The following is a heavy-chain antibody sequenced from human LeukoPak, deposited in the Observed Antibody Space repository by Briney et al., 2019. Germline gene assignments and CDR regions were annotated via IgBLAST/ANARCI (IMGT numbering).Heavy chain of an antibody. J-gene: IGHJ5*02. CDR3: AREAGSGSYNFNWFDP. V-gene: IGHV1-18*04. CDR1: GYSFTDYF. D-gene: IGHD3-10*01. CDR2: INPNSGNT. Sequence: ASVKVSCKASGYSFTDYFIHWVRQAPGQGLEWMGWINPNSGNTNYAQKLQGRVTMTTDTSTSTAYMELRSLRSDDTAVYYCAREAGSGSYNFNWFDPWGQGTLVTVSS.